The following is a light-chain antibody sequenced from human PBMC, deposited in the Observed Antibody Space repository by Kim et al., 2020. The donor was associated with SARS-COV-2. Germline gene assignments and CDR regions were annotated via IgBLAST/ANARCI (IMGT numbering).Light chain of an antibody. J-gene: IGKJ2*01. V-gene: IGKV3D-7*01. CDR1: QSVSSSY. CDR2: GAS. CDR3: QQDYNWYT. Sequence: PGERVTLSCRASQSVSSSYLTWYQQKPGQAHRLLSYGASTRATGIPARFSGSGSGTDFTITISSLQPEDFAVYYCQQDYNWYTVGQGTKLEIK.